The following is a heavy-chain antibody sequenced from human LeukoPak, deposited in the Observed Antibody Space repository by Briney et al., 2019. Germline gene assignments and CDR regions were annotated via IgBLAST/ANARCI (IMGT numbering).Heavy chain of an antibody. Sequence: GASVKVSCKVSGCTLTELSMHWVRQAPGKGLEWMGGFDPEDGETIYAQKFQGRVTMTEDTSTDTAYMELSSLRSEDTAVYYCATDGDYYDSSGYSWFDPWGQGTLVTVSS. J-gene: IGHJ5*02. CDR2: FDPEDGET. CDR3: ATDGDYYDSSGYSWFDP. D-gene: IGHD3-22*01. V-gene: IGHV1-24*01. CDR1: GCTLTELS.